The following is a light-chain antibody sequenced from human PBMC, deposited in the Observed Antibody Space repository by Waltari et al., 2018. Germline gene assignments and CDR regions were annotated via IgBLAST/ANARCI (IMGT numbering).Light chain of an antibody. CDR1: QNIGTS. Sequence: EIVLTQSPEFQSATPKEKVTITGRASQNIGTSLHWYQQQPDQSPKLLIKYTSQSFSGVPSRFSGSGSGTDFTLTIDSLEAEDAATYYCHQSSILPLTFGQGTKVEIK. CDR3: HQSSILPLT. J-gene: IGKJ1*01. CDR2: YTS. V-gene: IGKV6-21*01.